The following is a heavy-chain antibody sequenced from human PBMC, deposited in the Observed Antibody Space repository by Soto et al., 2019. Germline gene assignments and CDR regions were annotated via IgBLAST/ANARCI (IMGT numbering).Heavy chain of an antibody. V-gene: IGHV3-48*03. D-gene: IGHD6-13*01. Sequence: GGSLRLSCAASGFTFSSYEMNWVRQAPGKGLEWVSYISSSGSTIYYADSVKGRFTISRDNAKNSLYLQMNSLRAEDSAVSYCARWFLRSWYAFDIWGPGTLGTVSS. CDR2: ISSSGSTI. CDR1: GFTFSSYE. CDR3: ARWFLRSWYAFDI. J-gene: IGHJ3*02.